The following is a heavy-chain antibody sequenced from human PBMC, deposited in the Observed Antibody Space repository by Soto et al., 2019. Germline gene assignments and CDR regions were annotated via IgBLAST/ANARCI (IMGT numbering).Heavy chain of an antibody. Sequence: QLQLQESGSGLVKPSQTLSLTCAVSGGSISSGGYSWSWIRQPPGKGLEWIGYIYHSGSTYYNPALKSRVTISVDRSKKQFSLKLGSVTAADTAVDYGARGAGVWFDPWGQGTLVTVSS. CDR2: IYHSGST. CDR3: ARGAGVWFDP. J-gene: IGHJ5*02. V-gene: IGHV4-30-2*01. CDR1: GGSISSGGYS.